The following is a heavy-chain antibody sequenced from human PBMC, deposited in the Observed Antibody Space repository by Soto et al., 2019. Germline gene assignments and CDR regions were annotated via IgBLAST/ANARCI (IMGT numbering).Heavy chain of an antibody. J-gene: IGHJ4*02. Sequence: QVQLVQSGAEVKKPGASVKVSCETSGYTFPVSYTHWLRQAPGQGLEWMGWINPLFRTPVYAQKFQGRVTISADESTSAAHLEVTGLTPEDTAVYFCAKGVASSDWGQGTPVTVSS. D-gene: IGHD5-12*01. CDR1: GYTFPVSY. V-gene: IGHV1-69*01. CDR2: INPLFRTP. CDR3: AKGVASSD.